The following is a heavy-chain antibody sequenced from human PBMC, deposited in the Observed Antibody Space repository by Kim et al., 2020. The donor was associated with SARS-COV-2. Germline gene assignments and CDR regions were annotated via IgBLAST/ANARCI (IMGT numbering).Heavy chain of an antibody. J-gene: IGHJ3*02. Sequence: GGSLRLSCAASGFTFSSYGMHWVRQAPGKGLEWVAVIWYDGSNKYYADSVKGRFTISRDNSKNTLYLQMNSQRAEDTAVYYCAKGGAVAGIGAFDIWGQGTMVTVSS. CDR2: IWYDGSNK. CDR3: AKGGAVAGIGAFDI. CDR1: GFTFSSYG. D-gene: IGHD6-19*01. V-gene: IGHV3-33*06.